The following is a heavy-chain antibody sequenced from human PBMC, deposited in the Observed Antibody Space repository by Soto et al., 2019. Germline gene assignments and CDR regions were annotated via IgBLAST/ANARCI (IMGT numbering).Heavy chain of an antibody. CDR3: AKEFHSWNYFDY. CDR1: GFPFSSYA. V-gene: IGHV3-23*01. D-gene: IGHD1-20*01. CDR2: ITCNGSNT. J-gene: IGHJ4*02. Sequence: GWSLRLSCASSGFPFSSYAMSWVRQAPGKGLEWVAVITCNGSNTFYADSVKGRFTISRDNFRNTLYLQMNSLRAEDTAVYYCAKEFHSWNYFDYWGQGTLVTVLL.